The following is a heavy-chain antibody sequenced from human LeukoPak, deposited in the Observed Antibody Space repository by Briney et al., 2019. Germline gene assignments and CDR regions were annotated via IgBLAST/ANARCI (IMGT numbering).Heavy chain of an antibody. CDR1: GGSISSSSYY. CDR2: IYYSGST. CDR3: ARDDRGVRGVIITLWFDP. V-gene: IGHV4-39*07. D-gene: IGHD3-10*01. Sequence: SETLSLTCTVSGGSISSSSYYWGWIRQPPGKGLEWIGSIYYSGSTYYNPSLKSRVTISVDTSKNQFSLKLSSVTAADTAVYYCARDDRGVRGVIITLWFDPWGQGTLVTVSS. J-gene: IGHJ5*02.